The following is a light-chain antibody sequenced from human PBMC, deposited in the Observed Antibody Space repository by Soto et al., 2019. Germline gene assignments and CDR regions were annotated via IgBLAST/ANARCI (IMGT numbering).Light chain of an antibody. J-gene: IGKJ1*01. CDR2: DAS. Sequence: EVVMTQSPATLSVSPGEGATLSCRPRQSVDKDLAWYRQKPGQAPSLLVYDASTRASGVPARFSGSGSGTEFTLTIPSLQSEDFAVYFCHQYNQWPRTFGRGTNVEI. V-gene: IGKV3-15*01. CDR3: HQYNQWPRT. CDR1: QSVDKD.